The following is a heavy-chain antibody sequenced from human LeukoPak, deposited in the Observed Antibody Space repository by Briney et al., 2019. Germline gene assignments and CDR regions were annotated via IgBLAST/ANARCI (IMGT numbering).Heavy chain of an antibody. J-gene: IGHJ4*02. CDR1: GFTVSSNY. CDR2: IYRGGST. Sequence: AGGSLRLSCAASGFTVSSNYMSWVRQAPGKGLEWVSVIYRGGSTYSADSVKGRFTISRDNSKNTLYLQMNSLRAEDTAVYYCARRAGAYSHPYDYWGQGTLVTVSS. V-gene: IGHV3-66*04. CDR3: ARRAGAYSHPYDY. D-gene: IGHD4/OR15-4a*01.